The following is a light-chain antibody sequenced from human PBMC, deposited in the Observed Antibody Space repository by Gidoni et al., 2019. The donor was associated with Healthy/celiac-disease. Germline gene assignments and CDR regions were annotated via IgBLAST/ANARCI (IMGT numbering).Light chain of an antibody. CDR2: GNS. J-gene: IGLJ3*02. Sequence: QSVLTQPPSVSGAPGQRVTIACTGSSSNIGAGYDVHWYQPLPGTAPKHLIYGNSNRPSGVPDRFSGSKSGTSASLAITGLQAEDEADYYCQSYDSSLSGSVFGGGTKLTVL. CDR3: QSYDSSLSGSV. V-gene: IGLV1-40*01. CDR1: SSNIGAGYD.